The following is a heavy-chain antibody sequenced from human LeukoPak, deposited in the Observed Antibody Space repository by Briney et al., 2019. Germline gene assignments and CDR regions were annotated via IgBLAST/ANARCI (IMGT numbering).Heavy chain of an antibody. CDR1: GYNFTSYW. J-gene: IGHJ5*02. Sequence: GESLKISCKGSGYNFTSYWISWVRQMPGKGLEWMGRIDPSDSYTNYSPSFQGHVTISADKSISTAYLQWSSLKASDTAMYYCARGGSGSYYGYNWFDPWGQGTLVTVSS. CDR3: ARGGSGSYYGYNWFDP. D-gene: IGHD3-10*01. CDR2: IDPSDSYT. V-gene: IGHV5-10-1*01.